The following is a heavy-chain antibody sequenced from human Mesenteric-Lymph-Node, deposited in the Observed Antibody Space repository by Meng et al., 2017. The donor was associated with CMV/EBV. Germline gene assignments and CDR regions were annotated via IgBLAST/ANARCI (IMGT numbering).Heavy chain of an antibody. V-gene: IGHV3-20*04. CDR1: GFTFDDYG. CDR2: INWNGGST. Sequence: GESLKISCAASGFTFDDYGMSWVRQAPGKGLEWVSGINWNGGSTGYADSVKGRFTISRDNAKNSLYLQMNSLRAEDTAVYYCARGQGSYYYYAMDVWGQGTTVTVSS. CDR3: ARGQGSYYYYAMDV. J-gene: IGHJ6*02.